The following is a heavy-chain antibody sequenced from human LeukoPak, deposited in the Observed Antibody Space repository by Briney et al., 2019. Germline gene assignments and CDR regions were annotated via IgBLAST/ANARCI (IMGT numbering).Heavy chain of an antibody. CDR1: GFSFSNHY. CDR2: INEDGSNK. D-gene: IGHD3-22*01. CDR3: ARRLDSSGFASDY. J-gene: IGHJ4*02. V-gene: IGHV3-7*01. Sequence: PGGSLRLSCAASGFSFSNHYMRWIRQAPGKGLEWVANINEDGSNKWHLGSVKGRFTVSRDNAKNSLYLQMNSLRAEDTAVYFCARRLDSSGFASDYWGQGTLVTVSS.